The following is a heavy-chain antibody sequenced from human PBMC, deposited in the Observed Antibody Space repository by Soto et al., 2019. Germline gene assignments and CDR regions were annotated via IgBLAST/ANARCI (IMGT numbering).Heavy chain of an antibody. CDR3: ARSTYYYDSSGYTRPNWFDP. Sequence: VGSLRLSCAASGFTFSSYSMNWVRQAPGKGLEWVSYITSSSSTIYYADSVKGRFTISRDNAKNSLYLQMNSLRDEDTAVYYCARSTYYYDSSGYTRPNWFDPWGQGTLVTVSS. CDR1: GFTFSSYS. CDR2: ITSSSSTI. V-gene: IGHV3-48*02. J-gene: IGHJ5*02. D-gene: IGHD3-22*01.